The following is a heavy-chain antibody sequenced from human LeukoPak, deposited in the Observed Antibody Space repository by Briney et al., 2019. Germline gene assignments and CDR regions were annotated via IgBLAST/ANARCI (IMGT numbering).Heavy chain of an antibody. CDR1: GFTFSRYW. V-gene: IGHV3-74*01. CDR2: INSDGYST. J-gene: IGHJ5*02. D-gene: IGHD4/OR15-4a*01. Sequence: GGSLRLSCAASGFTFSRYWMHWVRQAPGKGLVWVSRINSDGYSTTYADFVKGRFTISRDNAKNTLYLQMKSLRADDTAVYYGMRDYGAWGQGTLVTVSS. CDR3: MRDYGA.